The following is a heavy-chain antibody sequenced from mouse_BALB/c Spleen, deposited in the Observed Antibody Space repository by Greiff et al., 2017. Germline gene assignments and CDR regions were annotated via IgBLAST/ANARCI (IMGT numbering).Heavy chain of an antibody. CDR3: ARDRQLGPRQDAMDY. CDR2: INPSNGRT. Sequence: QVQLQQPGAELVKPGASVKLSCKASGYTFTSYWMHWVKQRPGQGLEWIGEINPSNGRTNYNEKFKSKATLTVDKSSSTAYMQLSSLTSEDSAVYYCARDRQLGPRQDAMDYWGQGTSVTVSS. CDR1: GYTFTSYW. J-gene: IGHJ4*01. D-gene: IGHD3-2*01. V-gene: IGHV1S81*02.